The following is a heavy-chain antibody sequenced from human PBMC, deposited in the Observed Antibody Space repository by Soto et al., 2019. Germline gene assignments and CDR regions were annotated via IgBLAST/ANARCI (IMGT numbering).Heavy chain of an antibody. Sequence: PSETLSLTCTVSGGSTSSFYWSWIRQPPGKGLEWIGYIYYSGRTNYNPSLKSRVTISVDTSKNQFSLKLSSVTAADTAVYHCARALYDSYYWYFDLWGRGTLVTVSS. V-gene: IGHV4-59*01. D-gene: IGHD3-3*01. CDR1: GGSTSSFY. J-gene: IGHJ2*01. CDR3: ARALYDSYYWYFDL. CDR2: IYYSGRT.